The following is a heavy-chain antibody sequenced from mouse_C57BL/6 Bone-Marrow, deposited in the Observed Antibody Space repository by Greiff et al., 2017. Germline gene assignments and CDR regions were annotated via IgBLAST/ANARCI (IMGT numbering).Heavy chain of an antibody. J-gene: IGHJ4*01. CDR1: GYTFTDYY. CDR3: ARDSTTYYYAMDY. V-gene: IGHV1-19*01. D-gene: IGHD6-1*01. CDR2: INPYNGGT. Sequence: VQLQQSGPVLVKPGASVKMSCKASGYTFTDYYMNWVKQSHGKSLEWIGVINPYNGGTSYNQKFKGKATLTVDKSSSTAYMELNSLTSEDSAVYYCARDSTTYYYAMDYWGQGTSVTVSS.